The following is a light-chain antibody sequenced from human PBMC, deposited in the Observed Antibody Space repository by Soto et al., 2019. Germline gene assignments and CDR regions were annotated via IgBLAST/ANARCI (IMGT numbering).Light chain of an antibody. CDR3: QQYNRYSLT. CDR2: DAS. V-gene: IGKV1-5*01. CDR1: QSISSW. Sequence: DIQMTQSPSTLSASVGDRVTITCRASQSISSWLAWYQQKPGKAPKLLIYDASNLESGVPSRFSGSGSDTEFTLTINNLQPDDFATYHCQQYNRYSLTFGGGTKVESK. J-gene: IGKJ4*01.